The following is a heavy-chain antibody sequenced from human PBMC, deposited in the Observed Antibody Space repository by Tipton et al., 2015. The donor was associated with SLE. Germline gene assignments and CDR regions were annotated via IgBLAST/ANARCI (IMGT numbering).Heavy chain of an antibody. J-gene: IGHJ4*02. Sequence: TLSLTCTVSGGSISSRNYYWGWIRQPPGKGLEWIGSISDVGSTYSNPSLKSRVTISVDTSKNQFSLRLTSMTAADTAVYYCATDTIFRVVSFFDSWGQGTLVTVSS. D-gene: IGHD3-3*01. CDR3: ATDTIFRVVSFFDS. CDR1: GGSISSRNYY. V-gene: IGHV4-39*07. CDR2: ISDVGST.